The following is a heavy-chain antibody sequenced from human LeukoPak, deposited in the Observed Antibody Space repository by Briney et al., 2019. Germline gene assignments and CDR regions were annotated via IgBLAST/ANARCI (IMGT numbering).Heavy chain of an antibody. Sequence: ASVKVSCKASGYTFTSYDINWVRQATGQGLEWTGWMNPNSGNTGYAQKFQGRVTITRNTSISTAYMELSSLRSEDTAVYYCARGNKNYYGSGSYYTYYYYMDVWGKGTTVTVSS. J-gene: IGHJ6*03. V-gene: IGHV1-8*03. CDR3: ARGNKNYYGSGSYYTYYYYMDV. CDR1: GYTFTSYD. CDR2: MNPNSGNT. D-gene: IGHD3-10*01.